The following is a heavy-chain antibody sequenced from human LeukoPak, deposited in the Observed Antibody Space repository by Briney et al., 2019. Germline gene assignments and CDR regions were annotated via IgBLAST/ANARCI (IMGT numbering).Heavy chain of an antibody. V-gene: IGHV3-30*02. J-gene: IGHJ5*02. D-gene: IGHD6-19*01. Sequence: PGGSLRLSCAASGFTFSSYGMHWVRQAPGKGLEWVAFIRYDGSNKYYADSVKGRFTISRDNAKNSLYLQMNSLRAEDTAVYYCARDSTPLTAVAGTGGWFDPWGQGTLVTVSS. CDR1: GFTFSSYG. CDR3: ARDSTPLTAVAGTGGWFDP. CDR2: IRYDGSNK.